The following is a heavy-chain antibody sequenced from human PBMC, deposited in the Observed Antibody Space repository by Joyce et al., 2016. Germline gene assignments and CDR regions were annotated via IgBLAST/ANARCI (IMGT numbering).Heavy chain of an antibody. J-gene: IGHJ6*02. D-gene: IGHD3/OR15-3a*01. CDR2: KRRGGDPM. Sequence: EVQLVESGGGLVQPGGSLRLSCGASGFIFRNYSLNWVRQAQGNGLVWVSDKRRGGDPMYYADSVKGRFTVYQANVKNSLHLEMSSLRAEDTAVYFCAIVLEVGRFFDWSTEAASYYYGLDVWGQGTTVTVSS. CDR3: AIVLEVGRFFDWSTEAASYYYGLDV. V-gene: IGHV3-48*01. CDR1: GFIFRNYS.